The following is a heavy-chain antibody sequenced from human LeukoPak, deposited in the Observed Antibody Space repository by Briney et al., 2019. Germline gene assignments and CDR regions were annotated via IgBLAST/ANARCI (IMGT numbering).Heavy chain of an antibody. V-gene: IGHV4-4*07. CDR2: IYTSGST. Sequence: PSETLSLNCTVSGGSISSYYWSWIRQPAGKGLEGFGRIYTSGSTNYNPSLKHRVTMSVDTSTNQCSLKLSSVTAADTAVYYCARGWFDPWGQGTLVTVSS. CDR3: ARGWFDP. CDR1: GGSISSYY. J-gene: IGHJ5*02.